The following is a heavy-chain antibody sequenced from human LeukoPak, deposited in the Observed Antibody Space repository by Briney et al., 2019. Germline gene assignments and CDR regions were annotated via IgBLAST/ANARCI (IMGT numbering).Heavy chain of an antibody. Sequence: SSETLSLTCAVYGGSFSGSFWSWIRQPPGKGLEYIGDISHSGSTNYNPSLKNRVTISVDTSKNQFSLKLSSVTAADTAVYYCAREPDRIRFDSWGQGTLVTVSS. J-gene: IGHJ5*01. CDR3: AREPDRIRFDS. V-gene: IGHV4-34*01. CDR2: ISHSGST. CDR1: GGSFSGSF. D-gene: IGHD1-14*01.